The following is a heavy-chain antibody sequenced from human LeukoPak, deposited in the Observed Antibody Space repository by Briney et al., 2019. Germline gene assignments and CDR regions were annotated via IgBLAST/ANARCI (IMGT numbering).Heavy chain of an antibody. CDR3: ARYGIGDNDAFDI. J-gene: IGHJ3*02. V-gene: IGHV1-2*04. D-gene: IGHD3-10*01. CDR1: GYTFTGYY. CDR2: INPNSGGT. Sequence: GASVKVSCKASGYTFTGYYMHWVRQAPGQGLEWMGWINPNSGGTNYAQKFQGWVTMTRDTSISTAYMELSRLRSDDTAVYYCARYGIGDNDAFDIWGQGTMVTVSS.